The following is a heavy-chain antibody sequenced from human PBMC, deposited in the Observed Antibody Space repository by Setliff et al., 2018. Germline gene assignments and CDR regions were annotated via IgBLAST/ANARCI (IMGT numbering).Heavy chain of an antibody. V-gene: IGHV4-4*07. J-gene: IGHJ6*03. CDR1: GGSVTSYY. CDR3: TRGRQNYYYMDV. Sequence: SETLSLACTVSGGSVTSYYWSWIRQAAGKGLEWVGRISSNGRTNYNPSLEGRVSMSVDTSKNQISLHLASMTTADTALYYCTRGRQNYYYMDVWGKGTTVTVSS. CDR2: ISSNGRT.